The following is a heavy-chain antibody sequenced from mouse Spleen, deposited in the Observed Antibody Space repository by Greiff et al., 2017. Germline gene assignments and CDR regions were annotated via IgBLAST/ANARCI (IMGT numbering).Heavy chain of an antibody. CDR1: GYTVTSYW. D-gene: IGHD2-4*01. Sequence: QVQLQQPGAELVKPGASVKMSCKASGYTVTSYWITWVKQRPGQGLEWIGDIYPGSGSTNYNEKFKSKATLTVDTSSSTAYMQLSSLTSEDSAVYYCARGYDYDRYFDVWGAGTTVTVSS. J-gene: IGHJ1*01. V-gene: IGHV1-55*01. CDR2: IYPGSGST. CDR3: ARGYDYDRYFDV.